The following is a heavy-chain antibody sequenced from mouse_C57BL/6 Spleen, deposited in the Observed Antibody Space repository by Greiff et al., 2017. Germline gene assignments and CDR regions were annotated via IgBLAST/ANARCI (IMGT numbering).Heavy chain of an antibody. V-gene: IGHV2-9*01. CDR3: AKRIYYYGSSYDAY. CDR2: IWGGGST. Sequence: VMLVESGPGLVAPSQSLSITCTVSGFSLTSYGVDWVRQPPGKGLEWLGVIWGGGSTNYNSARMSRLSISKDNSKSQVFLKMNSLQTDDTAMYYCAKRIYYYGSSYDAYWGQGTLVTVSA. J-gene: IGHJ3*01. D-gene: IGHD1-1*01. CDR1: GFSLTSYG.